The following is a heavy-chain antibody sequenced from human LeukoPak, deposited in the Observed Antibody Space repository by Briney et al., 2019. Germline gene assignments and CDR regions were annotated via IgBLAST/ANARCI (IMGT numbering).Heavy chain of an antibody. CDR2: INPNSGGT. Sequence: GASVKVSCKASGYTFTGYYMHWVRQAPGQGLEWMGWINPNSGGTNYAQKFQGRVTMTRDTSISTAYMELSSPRSEDTAVYYCARDGVGNWFDPWGQGTLVTVSS. J-gene: IGHJ5*02. CDR3: ARDGVGNWFDP. D-gene: IGHD2-15*01. V-gene: IGHV1-2*02. CDR1: GYTFTGYY.